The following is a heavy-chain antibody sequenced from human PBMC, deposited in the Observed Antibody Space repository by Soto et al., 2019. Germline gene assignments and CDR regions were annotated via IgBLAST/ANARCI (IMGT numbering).Heavy chain of an antibody. Sequence: ETLSLTCIVSGGSISEKYWNWVRQPPGKGLEWIGLIFANGHTDYNPSLKSRVTMSVDASKNQFSLRLTSMTAADTAVYYCVASLAASGLNWLGPWGRGTLVTVSS. D-gene: IGHD6-13*01. CDR1: GGSISEKY. V-gene: IGHV4-4*07. CDR2: IFANGHT. CDR3: VASLAASGLNWLGP. J-gene: IGHJ5*02.